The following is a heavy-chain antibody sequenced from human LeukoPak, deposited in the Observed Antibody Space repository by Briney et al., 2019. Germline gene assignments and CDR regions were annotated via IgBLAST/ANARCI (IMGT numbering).Heavy chain of an antibody. CDR1: RGSVNSYY. Sequence: SETLSLTCTVSRGSVNSYYWSWIRQPPGKGLEWLGYIDYSGNTNYSPSLQSRLTISVDTSKNQFSLKLTSVTAADTAVYYCARTLRDGYNSHWGQGTLVTLSS. CDR3: ARTLRDGYNSH. V-gene: IGHV4-59*02. D-gene: IGHD5-24*01. CDR2: IDYSGNT. J-gene: IGHJ4*02.